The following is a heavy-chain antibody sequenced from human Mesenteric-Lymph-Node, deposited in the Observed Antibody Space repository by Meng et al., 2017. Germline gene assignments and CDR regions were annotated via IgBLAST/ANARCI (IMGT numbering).Heavy chain of an antibody. CDR1: GGSISSGDYY. D-gene: IGHD2-2*01. J-gene: IGHJ4*02. V-gene: IGHV4-39*01. CDR3: ARLHCSTTSCLFDY. CDR2: IYYSGST. Sequence: QVQLQESGPGLVKPSQTLSLTCTVSGGSISSGDYYWGWIRQPPGKGLEWIGSIYYSGSTYYNPSLKSRVTISVDTSENQFSLKLSSVTAADTAVYYCARLHCSTTSCLFDYWGQGTLVTVSS.